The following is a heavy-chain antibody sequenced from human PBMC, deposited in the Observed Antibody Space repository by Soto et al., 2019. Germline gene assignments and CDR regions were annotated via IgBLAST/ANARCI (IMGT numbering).Heavy chain of an antibody. CDR3: ARILYSSQRDGVDV. CDR2: ISSGSDTI. Sequence: PVGSLRLSCAASGFTFGSYPMTWVRQAPGKGLEWVSSISSGSDTIFYADSVKGRFTISRDNSRSTLYLQMNRLRAEDMAIYYCARILYSSQRDGVDVWGQGTTVTVSS. J-gene: IGHJ6*02. CDR1: GFTFGSYP. D-gene: IGHD2-8*01. V-gene: IGHV3-23*01.